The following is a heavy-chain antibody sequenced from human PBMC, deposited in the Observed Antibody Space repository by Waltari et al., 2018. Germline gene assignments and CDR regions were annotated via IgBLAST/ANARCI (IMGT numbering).Heavy chain of an antibody. D-gene: IGHD6-19*01. CDR3: AKDRGRGWNHFDS. J-gene: IGHJ4*02. CDR2: IEPDTDET. Sequence: QVQLLQSGNEEKKPGASVKVSCKASGYSFSDYSVHWLRQAPGQGLEWVGRIEPDTDETYYVQKFKGRVSMARDTSINTGYMYLSGLTSDDTALYYCAKDRGRGWNHFDSWGQGTLVTVSS. V-gene: IGHV1-2*06. CDR1: GYSFSDYS.